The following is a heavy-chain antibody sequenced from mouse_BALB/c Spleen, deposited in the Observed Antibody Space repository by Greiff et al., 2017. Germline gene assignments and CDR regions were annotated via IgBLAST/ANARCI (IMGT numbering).Heavy chain of an antibody. Sequence: QVQLKESGAELVKPGASVKLSCTASGYTFTSYYMYWVKQRPGQGLEWIGEINPSNGGTNFNEKFKSKATLTVDKSSSTAYMQLSSLTSEDSAVYYCTRGDYLAYWGQGTLVTVSA. CDR1: GYTFTSYY. V-gene: IGHV1S81*02. D-gene: IGHD2-4*01. CDR3: TRGDYLAY. CDR2: INPSNGGT. J-gene: IGHJ3*01.